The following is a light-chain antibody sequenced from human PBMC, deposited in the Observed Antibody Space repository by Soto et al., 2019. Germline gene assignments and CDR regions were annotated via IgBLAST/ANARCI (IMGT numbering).Light chain of an antibody. Sequence: EIVMTQSPATLSVSPGERATLSCRASQSVDSNLVWYQQKPGQSPRLLIFRASTRATGSPARFSGSGSGTEFTLNISSLQSENFAVYNCKQHHHWPPITFSQGTRMEIK. CDR2: RAS. CDR1: QSVDSN. J-gene: IGKJ5*01. CDR3: KQHHHWPPIT. V-gene: IGKV3-15*01.